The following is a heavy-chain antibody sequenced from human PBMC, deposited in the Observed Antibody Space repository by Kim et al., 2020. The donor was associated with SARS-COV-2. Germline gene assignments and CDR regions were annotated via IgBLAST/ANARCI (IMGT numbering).Heavy chain of an antibody. V-gene: IGHV3-30*04. Sequence: GGSLRLSCAASGFTFSSYAMHWVRQAPGKGLEWVAVISYDGSNKYYADSVKGRFTISRDNSKNTLYLQMNSLRAEDTAVYYCARASTLIGDYGDAFDIWGQGTMVTVSS. CDR2: ISYDGSNK. D-gene: IGHD4-17*01. CDR1: GFTFSSYA. J-gene: IGHJ3*02. CDR3: ARASTLIGDYGDAFDI.